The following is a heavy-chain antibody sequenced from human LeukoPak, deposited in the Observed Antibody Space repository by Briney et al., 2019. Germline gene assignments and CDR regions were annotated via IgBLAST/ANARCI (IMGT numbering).Heavy chain of an antibody. Sequence: AGALCLSCAVSGFSISSGYFWCLSRHPPRKLQGLTWIIYHGGSTYYNQSLKSRVTISGDTSKNQFYLQLSTVTAADTAVYYCARVPGSDGDYYMDVWGKGTTVTASS. CDR1: GFSISSGYF. D-gene: IGHD3-10*01. V-gene: IGHV4-38-2*01. CDR2: IYHGGST. CDR3: ARVPGSDGDYYMDV. J-gene: IGHJ6*03.